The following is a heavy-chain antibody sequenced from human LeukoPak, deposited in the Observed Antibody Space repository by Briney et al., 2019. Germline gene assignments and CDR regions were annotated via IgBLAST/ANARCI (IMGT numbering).Heavy chain of an antibody. CDR3: AKVSAMVNLGWFDP. D-gene: IGHD5-18*01. CDR1: GFTFGDYA. Sequence: PGGSLRLSCTASGFTFGDYAMSWVRQAPGKGLEWVSAISGSGGSTYYADSVKGRFTISRDNSKNTLYLQMNSLRAEDTAVYYCAKVSAMVNLGWFDPWGQGTLVTVSS. J-gene: IGHJ5*02. V-gene: IGHV3-23*01. CDR2: ISGSGGST.